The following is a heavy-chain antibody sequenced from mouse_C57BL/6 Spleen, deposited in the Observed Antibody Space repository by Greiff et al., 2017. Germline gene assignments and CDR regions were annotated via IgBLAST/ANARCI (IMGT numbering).Heavy chain of an antibody. CDR1: GYSFTGYF. CDR3: ASYDGYYDGEDYAMDY. CDR2: INPYNGDT. D-gene: IGHD2-3*01. V-gene: IGHV1-20*01. Sequence: VQLKQSGPELVKPGDSVKISCKASGYSFTGYFMNWVMQSHGKSLEWIGRINPYNGDTFYNQKFKGKATLTVDKSSSTAHMELRSLTSEDSAVYYCASYDGYYDGEDYAMDYWGQGTSVTVSS. J-gene: IGHJ4*01.